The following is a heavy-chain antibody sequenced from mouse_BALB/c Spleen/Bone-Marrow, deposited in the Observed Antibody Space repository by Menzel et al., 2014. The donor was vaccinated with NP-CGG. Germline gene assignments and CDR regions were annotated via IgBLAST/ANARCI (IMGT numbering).Heavy chain of an antibody. J-gene: IGHJ2*01. CDR3: ALSWEFTALVDTGYFDY. V-gene: IGHV1-53*01. D-gene: IGHD1-1*01. Sequence: VQLQQSGAELVKPGASVKISCKASGYTFTSYCMYWVKQSPGQGLEWIGDINPFNGDTSYNQKFKSKATLTVDKSSSAASLNLGSLKPNGFTFYYSALSWEFTALVDTGYFDYWGQGTPLTVS. CDR2: INPFNGDT. CDR1: GYTFTSYC.